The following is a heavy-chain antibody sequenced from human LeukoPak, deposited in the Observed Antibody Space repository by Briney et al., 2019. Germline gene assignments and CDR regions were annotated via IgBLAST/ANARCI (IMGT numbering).Heavy chain of an antibody. CDR3: ARLGSYHDF. Sequence: SETLSLTCTVSGASISHYYWSWIRQTPKRGLEWMGHVHTSGSSTSYPSLKTRLTMSIDTSRSQLSLKLTSVTAADTAVYFCARLGSYHDFWGQGALVTVSS. V-gene: IGHV4-4*09. J-gene: IGHJ4*02. D-gene: IGHD1-26*01. CDR1: GASISHYY. CDR2: VHTSGSS.